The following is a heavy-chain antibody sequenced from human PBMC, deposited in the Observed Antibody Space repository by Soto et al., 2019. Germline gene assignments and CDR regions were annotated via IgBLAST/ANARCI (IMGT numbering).Heavy chain of an antibody. CDR2: ISSSSSYI. D-gene: IGHD2-2*01. V-gene: IGHV3-21*01. Sequence: PGGSLRLSCAASGFTFSSYSMNWVRQAPGKGLEWVSSISSSSSYIYYADSVKGRFTISRDNAKNSLYLQMSSLRVEDTAVYYCARSVSADIVIKPAANRYGMDVWGQGTTVTVSS. CDR1: GFTFSSYS. CDR3: ARSVSADIVIKPAANRYGMDV. J-gene: IGHJ6*02.